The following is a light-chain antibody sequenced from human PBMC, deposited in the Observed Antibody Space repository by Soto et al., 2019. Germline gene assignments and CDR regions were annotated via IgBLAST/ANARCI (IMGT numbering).Light chain of an antibody. CDR2: DAS. CDR1: QGIRND. CDR3: QQYNSYSPWT. J-gene: IGKJ1*01. V-gene: IGKV1-17*01. Sequence: DIQMTQSPSSLSASVGDRVTITCRASQGIRNDLVWFQQKPGKAPKLLIYDASSLESGVPSRFSGSGSGTEFSLTISSLQPDDFATYYCQQYNSYSPWTFGQVTKVDIK.